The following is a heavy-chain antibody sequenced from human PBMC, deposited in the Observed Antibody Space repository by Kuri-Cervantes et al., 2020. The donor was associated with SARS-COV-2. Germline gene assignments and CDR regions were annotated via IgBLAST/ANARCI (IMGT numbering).Heavy chain of an antibody. D-gene: IGHD3-10*01. Sequence: SETLSLTCTVSGGSIRSTSYYWGWIRQSPGKGLDWIGSVYYTGSTDYNPSLKSRVTISIDTSKNQFPLKLSSVTAADTAVYYCARFEEFFDYWGQGTLVTVSS. CDR2: VYYTGST. J-gene: IGHJ4*02. CDR1: GGSIRSTSYY. CDR3: ARFEEFFDY. V-gene: IGHV4-39*01.